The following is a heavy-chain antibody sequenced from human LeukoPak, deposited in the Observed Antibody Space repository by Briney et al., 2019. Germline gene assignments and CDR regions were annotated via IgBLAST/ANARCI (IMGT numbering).Heavy chain of an antibody. CDR1: GFTFSNYA. CDR2: LSGSGGST. CDR3: ARDYAAMVTNYLDY. D-gene: IGHD5-18*01. V-gene: IGHV3-23*01. Sequence: PGGSLRLSCAASGFTFSNYAMSWVRQAPGKGLEWVSGLSGSGGSTYYADSVKGRFTISRDNSKNTLYLQMNSLRGEDTAVYYCARDYAAMVTNYLDYWGQGTLATVSS. J-gene: IGHJ4*02.